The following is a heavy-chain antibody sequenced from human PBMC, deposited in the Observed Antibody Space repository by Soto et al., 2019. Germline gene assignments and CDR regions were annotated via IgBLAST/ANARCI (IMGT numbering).Heavy chain of an antibody. CDR3: AKDQAFWSGYYSYYYMDV. J-gene: IGHJ6*03. V-gene: IGHV3-23*01. CDR1: GFTFSSYA. Sequence: EVQLLESGGGLVQPGGSLRLSCAASGFTFSSYAMSWVRQAPGKGLEWVSAISGSGGSTYYADSVKGRFTISRDNSKNTLYLPMNSLRAEDTAVYYCAKDQAFWSGYYSYYYMDVWGKGTTVTVSS. CDR2: ISGSGGST. D-gene: IGHD3-3*01.